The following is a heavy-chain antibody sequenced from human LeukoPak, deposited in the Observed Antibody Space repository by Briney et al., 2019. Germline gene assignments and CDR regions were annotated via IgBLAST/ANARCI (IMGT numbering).Heavy chain of an antibody. D-gene: IGHD5-18*01. J-gene: IGHJ2*01. CDR2: IYYSGGT. V-gene: IGHV4-30-4*01. Sequence: SETLSLTCTVSGGSMSTGDYYWSWIRQPPGKGLEWIGYIYYSGGTYQNPSLESRVTMSVATSKNLFSLNLSSATDADTAVYYCARYSHLNWYFDLWGRGALVTVSS. CDR1: GGSMSTGDYY. CDR3: ARYSHLNWYFDL.